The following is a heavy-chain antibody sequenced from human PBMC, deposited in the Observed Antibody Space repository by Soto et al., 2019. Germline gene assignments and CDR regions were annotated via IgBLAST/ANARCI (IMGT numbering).Heavy chain of an antibody. CDR3: ARYVGEI. V-gene: IGHV3-7*05. CDR2: ISQDGTEK. D-gene: IGHD3-10*02. J-gene: IGHJ3*02. CDR1: GFTFSNYY. Sequence: EAQLVESGGALVQPGGSLRLSCAASGFTFSNYYMTWVRQAPGKGLQWVATISQDGTEKYYVGSVKGRFTISRDNEKNSVYLQMNSLRVEDTALYYCARYVGEIWGHGTKVTVSS.